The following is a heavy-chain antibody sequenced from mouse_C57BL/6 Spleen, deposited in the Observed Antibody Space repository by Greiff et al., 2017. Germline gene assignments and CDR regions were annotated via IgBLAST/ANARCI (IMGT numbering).Heavy chain of an antibody. J-gene: IGHJ2*01. V-gene: IGHV5-17*01. CDR3: ARGGYGSSLGYFDY. D-gene: IGHD1-1*01. CDR2: ISSGSSTI. Sequence: EVKVVESGGGLVKPGGSLKLSCAASGFTFSDYGMHWVRQAPEKGLEWVAYISSGSSTIYYADTVKGRFTISRDNAKNTLFLQMTRLRSEDTAMYYCARGGYGSSLGYFDYWGQGTTLTVSS. CDR1: GFTFSDYG.